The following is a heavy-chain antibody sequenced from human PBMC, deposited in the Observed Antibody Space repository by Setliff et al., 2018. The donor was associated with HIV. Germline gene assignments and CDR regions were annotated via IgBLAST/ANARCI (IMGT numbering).Heavy chain of an antibody. J-gene: IGHJ6*03. D-gene: IGHD2-2*01. CDR2: ISSSSGFI. V-gene: IGHV3-21*03. CDR3: ATDGYCSSISCYGHYYYYYMDV. Sequence: PGGSLRLSCAASGFTFSTYSMNWVRQAPGKGLAWVSSISSSSGFIFYIESVTGRFTISRDDSKTTLYLQMNSLKTEDTAVYYCATDGYCSSISCYGHYYYYYMDVWGKGTTVTVSS. CDR1: GFTFSTYS.